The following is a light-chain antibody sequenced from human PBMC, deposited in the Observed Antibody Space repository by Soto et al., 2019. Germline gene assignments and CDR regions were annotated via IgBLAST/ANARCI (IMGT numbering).Light chain of an antibody. Sequence: QAVVTQPPSVSGTPGQRVTISCSGSNSNVGSNFVYWYQQLPGAAPKLFIFANNQRPSGVPDRFSASKSGTSATLAISGLRSEDEADYYCAAWDDGLSGHWLFGGGTKVTVL. CDR3: AAWDDGLSGHWL. CDR1: NSNVGSNF. CDR2: ANN. J-gene: IGLJ3*02. V-gene: IGLV1-47*01.